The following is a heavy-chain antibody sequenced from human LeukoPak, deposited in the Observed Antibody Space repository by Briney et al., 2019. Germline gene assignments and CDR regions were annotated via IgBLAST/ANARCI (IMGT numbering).Heavy chain of an antibody. CDR3: ARPSGYSYGYGIDY. CDR1: GGSISSSSYY. D-gene: IGHD5-18*01. CDR2: IYYSGST. V-gene: IGHV4-39*01. Sequence: SEILSLTCTVSGGSISSSSYYWGWIRQPPGKGLEWIVSIYYSGSTYYNPSLKSRVTISVDTSKNQFSLKLSSVTAADTAVYYCARPSGYSYGYGIDYWGQGTLVTVSS. J-gene: IGHJ4*02.